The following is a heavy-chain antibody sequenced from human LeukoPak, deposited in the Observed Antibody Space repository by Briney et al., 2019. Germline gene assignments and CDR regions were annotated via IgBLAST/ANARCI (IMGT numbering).Heavy chain of an antibody. CDR3: ATSPYSRVPTAWFDP. J-gene: IGHJ5*02. CDR2: TYTSAST. Sequence: PSQTLSLTCTVSGGSISIGSYYWSWIRQPAAKGLEWIGRTYTSASTNYYPSLKSRVTTTVNTSDNHFSLKQSYVPAADTAVYYCATSPYSRVPTAWFDPWGQGTLVTVSS. CDR1: GGSISIGSYY. D-gene: IGHD6-13*01. V-gene: IGHV4-61*02.